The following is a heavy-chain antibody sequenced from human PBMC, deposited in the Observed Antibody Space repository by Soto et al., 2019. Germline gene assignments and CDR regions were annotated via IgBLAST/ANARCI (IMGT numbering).Heavy chain of an antibody. CDR1: GYTFSSYG. V-gene: IGHV1-18*01. CDR3: AGGGITGMGWFDP. J-gene: IGHJ5*02. Sequence: QVQLVQSGVEVKKPGASVKVSCKASGYTFSSYGISWVRQAPGQGLELMGWISAHNGNTNYAQKFQGRVTMTTDTSPSTAHRDRRSLSSDDAAVYYCAGGGITGMGWFDPWGLGTLVTVSS. CDR2: ISAHNGNT. D-gene: IGHD1-20*01.